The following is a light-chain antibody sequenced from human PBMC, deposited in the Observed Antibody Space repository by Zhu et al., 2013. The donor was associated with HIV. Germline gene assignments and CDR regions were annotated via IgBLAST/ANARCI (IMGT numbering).Light chain of an antibody. CDR3: QQYNQWPPXT. V-gene: IGKV3-15*01. J-gene: IGKJ4*01. CDR1: QSVNSD. Sequence: EIVLTQSPGTLSLPPGERATLFCRASQSVNSDLAWYQQKPGQAPRLLMYGASTKAIGIPARFSGSGSGTEFTLTISSLQSEDFAVLYCQQYNQWPPXTFGGGTRIEIK. CDR2: GAS.